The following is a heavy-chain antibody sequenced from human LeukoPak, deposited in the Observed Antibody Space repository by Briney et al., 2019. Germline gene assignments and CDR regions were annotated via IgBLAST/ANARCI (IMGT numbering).Heavy chain of an antibody. CDR1: GGSFSGYY. J-gene: IGHJ3*02. CDR2: INHSGST. V-gene: IGHV4-34*01. Sequence: HSETLSLTCAVYGGSFSGYYWSWIRQPPGKGLEWIGEINHSGSTNYNPSLKSRVTISVDTSKNQFSLKLSSVTAADTAVYYCARGQEIGDAFDIWGQGTMVTVSS. D-gene: IGHD3-22*01. CDR3: ARGQEIGDAFDI.